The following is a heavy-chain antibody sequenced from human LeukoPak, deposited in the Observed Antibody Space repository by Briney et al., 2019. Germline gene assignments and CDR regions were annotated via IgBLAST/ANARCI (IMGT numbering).Heavy chain of an antibody. CDR1: GFTFSSYA. CDR2: ISGSGGST. CDR3: ANVDLIRGHFDY. J-gene: IGHJ4*02. Sequence: GGSLRLSCAASGFTFSSYAMSWVRQAPGKGLEWVSAISGSGGSTYYADSVKGRFTISRDNSKNTLYLQMNSLRAEDTAVYYCANVDLIRGHFDYWGQGTLVTVSS. D-gene: IGHD5-12*01. V-gene: IGHV3-23*01.